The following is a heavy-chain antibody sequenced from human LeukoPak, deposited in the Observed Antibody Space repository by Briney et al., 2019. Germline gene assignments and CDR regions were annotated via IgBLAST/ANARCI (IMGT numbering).Heavy chain of an antibody. J-gene: IGHJ4*02. V-gene: IGHV4-59*08. D-gene: IGHD5-12*01. CDR1: GGSISSYY. CDR3: ARLWSGYDHYYFDY. Sequence: SETLSLTCTVSGGSISSYYWSWIRQPPGKGLEWIGYIYYSGSTNYNPSLKSRVTISVDTSKNQFSPKLSSVTAADTAVYYCARLWSGYDHYYFDYWGQGTLVTVSS. CDR2: IYYSGST.